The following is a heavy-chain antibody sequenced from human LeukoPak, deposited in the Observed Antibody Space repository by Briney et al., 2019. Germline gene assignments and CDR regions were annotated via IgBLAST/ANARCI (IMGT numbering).Heavy chain of an antibody. CDR2: INPNSGGT. D-gene: IGHD6-19*01. Sequence: ASVKVSCKASGYTFTGYYMHWVRQAPGQGLEWVGWINPNSGGTNYAQKFQGRVTMTRDTSISTAYMELSRLRSDDTAVYYCAREVLLYSSGWYVFDYWGQGTLVTVSS. CDR3: AREVLLYSSGWYVFDY. CDR1: GYTFTGYY. V-gene: IGHV1-2*02. J-gene: IGHJ4*02.